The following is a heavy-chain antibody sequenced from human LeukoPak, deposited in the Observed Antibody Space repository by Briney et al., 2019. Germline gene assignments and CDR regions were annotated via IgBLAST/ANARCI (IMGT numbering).Heavy chain of an antibody. CDR2: ISGSGGSA. J-gene: IGHJ4*02. Sequence: GGSLRLSCAASRFTFSRYAMSWVRQAPGKGLEWVSAISGSGGSAYYVDSVRGRFTISRDNSKNTLYLQMNSLRAEDTAVYYCAKDMPPSGSYRALFDYWGQGTLVTVSS. CDR3: AKDMPPSGSYRALFDY. V-gene: IGHV3-23*01. D-gene: IGHD1-26*01. CDR1: RFTFSRYA.